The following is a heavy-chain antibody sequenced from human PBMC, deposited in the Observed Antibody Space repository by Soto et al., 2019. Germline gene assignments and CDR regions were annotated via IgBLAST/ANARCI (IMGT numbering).Heavy chain of an antibody. D-gene: IGHD5-12*01. CDR2: ISYDGSNK. CDR3: ARVAVEMATIHVFDY. CDR1: GFTFSSYA. V-gene: IGHV3-30-3*01. J-gene: IGHJ4*02. Sequence: QVQLVESGGGVVQPGRSLRLSCAASGFTFSSYAMHWVRQAPGKGLEWVAVISYDGSNKYYADSVKGRFTISRDNSKNTLYLQMNSLRAEDTDVYYCARVAVEMATIHVFDYWGQGTLVTDSS.